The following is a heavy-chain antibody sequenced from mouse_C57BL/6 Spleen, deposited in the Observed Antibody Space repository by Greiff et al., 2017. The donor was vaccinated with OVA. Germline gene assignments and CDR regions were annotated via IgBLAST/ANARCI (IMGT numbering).Heavy chain of an antibody. D-gene: IGHD2-3*01. CDR3: ARGGGLLQNYAMDY. V-gene: IGHV1-81*01. Sequence: VQLQQSGAELARPGASVKLSCKASGYTFTSYGISWVKQRTGQGLEWIGEIYPRSGNTYYNEKFKGKATLTADKSSSTAYMELRSLTSEDSAVYFCARGGGLLQNYAMDYWGQGTSVTVSS. J-gene: IGHJ4*01. CDR1: GYTFTSYG. CDR2: IYPRSGNT.